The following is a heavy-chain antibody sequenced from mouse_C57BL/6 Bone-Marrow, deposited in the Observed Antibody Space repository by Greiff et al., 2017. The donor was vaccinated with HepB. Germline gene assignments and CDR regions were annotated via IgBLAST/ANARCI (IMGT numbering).Heavy chain of an antibody. D-gene: IGHD1-1*01. CDR1: GFTFSDYG. Sequence: EVMLVESGGGLVQPGGSLKLSCAASGFTFSDYGMAWVRQAPRKGPAWVAFISNLAYSIYYADTVTGRFTISRENAKNTLYLERSSLRSEDTAMYYCARRYYGTSYWYFDVWGTGTTVTVSS. J-gene: IGHJ1*03. CDR3: ARRYYGTSYWYFDV. V-gene: IGHV5-15*01. CDR2: ISNLAYSI.